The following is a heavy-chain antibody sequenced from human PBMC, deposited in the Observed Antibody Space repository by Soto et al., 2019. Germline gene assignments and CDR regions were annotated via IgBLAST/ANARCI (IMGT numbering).Heavy chain of an antibody. Sequence: EVQLVESGGGLVKPGGSLRLSCAASVFTFSSYSMNWVRQAPGKGLEWVSSISSSSSYIYYADSVKGRFTISRDNAKNSLYLQMNSLRAEDTAVYYCASGPHSSGSVDYWGQGTLVTVSS. V-gene: IGHV3-21*01. CDR3: ASGPHSSGSVDY. D-gene: IGHD6-19*01. CDR1: VFTFSSYS. CDR2: ISSSSSYI. J-gene: IGHJ4*02.